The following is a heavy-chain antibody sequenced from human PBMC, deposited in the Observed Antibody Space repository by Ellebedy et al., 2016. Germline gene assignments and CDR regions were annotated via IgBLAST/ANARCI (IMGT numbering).Heavy chain of an antibody. V-gene: IGHV3-23*01. Sequence: GGSLRLSXAASGFTFSSYSMNWVRQAPGKGLEWVATISGNGDKRDFADSVQGRFTISRDNFRNTLHLQMSNLRGEDTAMYYCRQGHYADYWGQGTLVTVSS. CDR2: ISGNGDKR. CDR1: GFTFSSYS. CDR3: RQGHYADY. J-gene: IGHJ4*02.